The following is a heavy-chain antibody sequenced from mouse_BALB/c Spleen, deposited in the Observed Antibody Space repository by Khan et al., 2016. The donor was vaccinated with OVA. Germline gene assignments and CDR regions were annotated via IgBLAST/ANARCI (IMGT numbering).Heavy chain of an antibody. J-gene: IGHJ2*01. CDR2: ISTYSGRT. CDR1: GYTFTDYA. CDR3: ERPAYGGYYKY. D-gene: IGHD2-3*01. Sequence: QVQLQQSGPELVRPGVSVKISCKGSGYTFTDYAMYWVKQSHAKSLEWIGLISTYSGRTNYNQKFKGKVTMTVDKSSSAAYMELARLTSEDSAIYYCERPAYGGYYKYWGQGTARTGSS. V-gene: IGHV1S137*01.